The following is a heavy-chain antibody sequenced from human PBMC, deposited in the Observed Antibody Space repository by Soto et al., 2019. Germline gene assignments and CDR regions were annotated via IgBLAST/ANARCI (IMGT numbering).Heavy chain of an antibody. CDR2: ISNDGRSK. CDR1: GFTFRSHG. J-gene: IGHJ4*02. CDR3: ARAGKYSDY. D-gene: IGHD1-26*01. Sequence: QVQLVESGGGVVQPGTSLRLSCAASGFTFRSHGMHWVRQVPGKGLEWVAAISNDGRSKYYADSVKGRFSISRDNSENTMYLQMNSLRVEDTAVYYCARAGKYSDYWGQGSLVTVSS. V-gene: IGHV3-30*03.